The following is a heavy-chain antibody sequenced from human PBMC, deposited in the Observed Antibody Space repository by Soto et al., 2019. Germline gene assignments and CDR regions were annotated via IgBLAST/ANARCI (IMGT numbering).Heavy chain of an antibody. CDR2: ISSSGFSI. D-gene: IGHD6-6*01. CDR3: ARNESSNFYGMDV. J-gene: IGHJ6*02. CDR1: GFTFSSYN. V-gene: IGHV3-21*01. Sequence: SGGSLRLSCAASGFTFSSYNMNWVRQAPGKGLEWVSSISSSGFSINYADSVKGRFSISRDNAQNPLHLQMNNLRAEDTAVYYCARNESSNFYGMDVWGQGTTVTVSS.